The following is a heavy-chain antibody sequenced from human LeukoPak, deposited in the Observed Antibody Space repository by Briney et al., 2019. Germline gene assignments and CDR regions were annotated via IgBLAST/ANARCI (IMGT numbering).Heavy chain of an antibody. CDR3: AKDTSIGRYCTNGVCSPFDY. V-gene: IGHV3-23*01. Sequence: GGSLRLSCAVSGFTFSSYAMSWVRQAPGKGLEGVSAISDTGATTYDADSVKGRFTISRDNSRSTLYLQMNSLRAEDTALYYCAKDTSIGRYCTNGVCSPFDYWGQGTLVNVSS. CDR2: ISDTGATT. D-gene: IGHD2-8*01. CDR1: GFTFSSYA. J-gene: IGHJ4*02.